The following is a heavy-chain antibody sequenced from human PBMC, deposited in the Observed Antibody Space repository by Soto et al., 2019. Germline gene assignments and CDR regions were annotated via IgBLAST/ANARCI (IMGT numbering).Heavy chain of an antibody. D-gene: IGHD6-19*01. CDR2: IYYSGNT. J-gene: IGHJ4*02. CDR1: GSYISSSSYY. Sequence: SETLSVTCAVSGSYISSSSYYWGWIRQPPGKGLEGIGRIYYSGNTYYNPSLKSRVTISVDTAKNQFSLKLSSVTAADTAVYYCARDTSSGWPDYWGQGTLVTVSS. CDR3: ARDTSSGWPDY. V-gene: IGHV4-39*02.